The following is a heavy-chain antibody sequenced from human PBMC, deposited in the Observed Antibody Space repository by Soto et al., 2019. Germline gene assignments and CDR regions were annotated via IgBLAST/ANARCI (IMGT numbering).Heavy chain of an antibody. CDR1: GFTFSDYY. CDR3: ARVDGESRMDV. D-gene: IGHD2-21*01. Sequence: QVQLVESGGGLVKPGGSLRLSCAASGFTFSDYYMSWIRQAPGKGLEWISYIVSGSTYTNNADSVKGRFTISRDNAKESLYLEMNSLRAEDTAVYYCARVDGESRMDVWGQGTTVSVSS. V-gene: IGHV3-11*06. CDR2: IVSGSTYT. J-gene: IGHJ6*02.